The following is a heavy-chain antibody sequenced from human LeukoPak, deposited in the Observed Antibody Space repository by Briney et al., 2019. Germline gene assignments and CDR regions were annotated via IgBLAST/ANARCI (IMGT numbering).Heavy chain of an antibody. D-gene: IGHD6-6*01. CDR3: ARLTRLSTSPDRYYLDY. V-gene: IGHV4-4*09. Sequence: SETLSLTCTVSGGSISSYYWNWVRQPPGQGLSSIGYIYTSGGTNYIPSLKGRVTISIDTSKNQFSPKLSSVTAADSAVYYCARLTRLSTSPDRYYLDYWGQGTLVTVSS. CDR1: GGSISSYY. J-gene: IGHJ4*02. CDR2: IYTSGGT.